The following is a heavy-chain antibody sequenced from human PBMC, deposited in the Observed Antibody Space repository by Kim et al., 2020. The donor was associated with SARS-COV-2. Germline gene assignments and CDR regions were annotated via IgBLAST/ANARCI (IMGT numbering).Heavy chain of an antibody. CDR3: ARDATRMGFDY. V-gene: IGHV4-61*01. CDR1: GGSVSSGSYY. D-gene: IGHD1-26*01. Sequence: SETLSLTCTVSGGSVSSGSYYWSWIRQPPGKGLEWIGYIYYSGSTNYNPSLKSRVTISVDTSKNQFSLKLSSVTAADTAVYYCARDATRMGFDYWGQGTLVTVSS. J-gene: IGHJ4*02. CDR2: IYYSGST.